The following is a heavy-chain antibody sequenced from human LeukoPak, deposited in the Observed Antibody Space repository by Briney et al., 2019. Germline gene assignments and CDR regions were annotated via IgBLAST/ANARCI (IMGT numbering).Heavy chain of an antibody. CDR3: ARGGSDCSGGNCPYSWFDP. V-gene: IGHV1-18*04. CDR1: GYTFTSYY. J-gene: IGHJ5*02. D-gene: IGHD2-15*01. Sequence: GASVKVSCKASGYTFTSYYLHWVRQAPGQGLEWMGWISPYNGNTKYAQKLQGRVTMTTDASTSTAYMELRSLTSDDTAVYYCARGGSDCSGGNCPYSWFDPWGQGTLVTVSS. CDR2: ISPYNGNT.